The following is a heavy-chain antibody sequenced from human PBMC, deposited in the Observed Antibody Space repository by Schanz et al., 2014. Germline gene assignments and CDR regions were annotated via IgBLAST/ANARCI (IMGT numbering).Heavy chain of an antibody. CDR1: GFTFSAYA. J-gene: IGHJ4*02. D-gene: IGHD1-1*01. V-gene: IGHV3-23*04. CDR3: AKIERNED. Sequence: EVQLVQSGGGLVQPGGSLRLSCAASGFTFSAYAMHWVRQAPGKGLEWVSTIGTSGGTNYAESVKGRFTISRDNSKNTLYLQMNSLRAEDTAVYFCAKIERNEDWGQGTLVTVSS. CDR2: IGTSGGT.